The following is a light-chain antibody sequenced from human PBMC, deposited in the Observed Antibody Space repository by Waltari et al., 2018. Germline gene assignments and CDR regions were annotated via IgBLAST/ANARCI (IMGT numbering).Light chain of an antibody. CDR3: QQSYSNPRVT. Sequence: DIQMTQSPSSLSASVGDRVTINCRASQSNSSYLNWYQQKPGKAPKLLIYAASSLQSGVPSRFSGSGSGTDFTLTISSLQPEDFATYYCQQSYSNPRVTFGPGTKVDIK. J-gene: IGKJ3*01. CDR1: QSNSSY. V-gene: IGKV1-39*01. CDR2: AAS.